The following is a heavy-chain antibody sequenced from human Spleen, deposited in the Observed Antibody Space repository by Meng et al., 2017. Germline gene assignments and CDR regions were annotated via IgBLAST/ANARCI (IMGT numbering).Heavy chain of an antibody. CDR3: ARDPNDFGDPENYDAFDI. V-gene: IGHV4-59*01. CDR2: IYYTGST. Sequence: ESLKISCAASGFTFTSYAISWVRQAPGKGLEWIGYIYYTGSTNYNPSLKTRVTMSVDTSKNQFSLKLNSVTAADTAVYYCARDPNDFGDPENYDAFDIWGQGTMVTVSS. D-gene: IGHD4-17*01. J-gene: IGHJ3*02. CDR1: GFTFTSYA.